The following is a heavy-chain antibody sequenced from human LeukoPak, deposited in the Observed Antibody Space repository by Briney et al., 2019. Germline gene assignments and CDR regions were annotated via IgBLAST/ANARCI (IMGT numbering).Heavy chain of an antibody. CDR1: GGSISSGCYY. Sequence: SETLSLTSTLSGGSISSGCYYWSWIRQHPGKGLEGSGYIYNSGSTYYNPSLKSRVTISVDTSKNQFSLKLSSVTAADTAVYYCARAAIVGASYYGMDVWGQGTTVTVSS. J-gene: IGHJ6*02. CDR3: ARAAIVGASYYGMDV. D-gene: IGHD1-26*01. CDR2: IYNSGST. V-gene: IGHV4-31*03.